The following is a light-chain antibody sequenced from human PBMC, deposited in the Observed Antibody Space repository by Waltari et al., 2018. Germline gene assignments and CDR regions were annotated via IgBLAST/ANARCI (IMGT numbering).Light chain of an antibody. Sequence: DIQMTQSPSSLSSSVGDRLTITCRAGQNILTYVNWYQQKPGKAPKLLIYAASSLEDGVPLRFSGSGSGTHFTLTISGLQPEDLATYYCQQCHSTPYTFGQGTKLEI. V-gene: IGKV1-39*01. CDR3: QQCHSTPYT. CDR1: QNILTY. J-gene: IGKJ2*01. CDR2: AAS.